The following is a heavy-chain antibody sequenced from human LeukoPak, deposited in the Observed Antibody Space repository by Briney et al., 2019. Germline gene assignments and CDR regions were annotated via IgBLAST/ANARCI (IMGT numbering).Heavy chain of an antibody. D-gene: IGHD6-6*01. CDR1: GFTFSSYA. J-gene: IGHJ4*02. Sequence: YPGGSLRLSCAASGFTFSSYAMSWVRQAPGKGLEWVSAISGSGGSTYYADSVKGRFTISRDNAKNSLYLQMNSLRAEDTAVYYCARREGSFDYWGQGTLVTVSS. CDR2: ISGSGGST. V-gene: IGHV3-23*01. CDR3: ARREGSFDY.